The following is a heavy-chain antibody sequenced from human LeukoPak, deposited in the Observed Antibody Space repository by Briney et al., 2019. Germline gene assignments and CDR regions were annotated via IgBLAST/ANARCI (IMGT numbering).Heavy chain of an antibody. CDR1: GFIVSRNY. D-gene: IGHD3-10*01. Sequence: GGSLRLSGAASGFIVSRNYMSWVRQAAGKGLEWVSVIYSGGSTYYADSVKGRFTISRDNSKNTLYLQMNSLRAEDTAVYYCARYYGSGRGYYGLDVWGQGTTVTVSS. J-gene: IGHJ6*02. CDR3: ARYYGSGRGYYGLDV. V-gene: IGHV3-66*01. CDR2: IYSGGST.